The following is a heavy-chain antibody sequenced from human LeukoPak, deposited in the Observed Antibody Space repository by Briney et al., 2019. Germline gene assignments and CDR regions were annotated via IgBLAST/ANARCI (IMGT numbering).Heavy chain of an antibody. CDR1: GFIFSNYA. D-gene: IGHD4-23*01. J-gene: IGHJ4*02. CDR3: ARGAHKRDDYGGFDY. CDR2: ISYDGTYK. V-gene: IGHV3-30*04. Sequence: GGSLRLSCAASGFIFSNYAIDWVRQAPGKGLEGVGVISYDGTYKYYADSVKGGLTISRDNSENTLYLQMPSLRPEATAVYYCARGAHKRDDYGGFDYWGQGTLVTVPS.